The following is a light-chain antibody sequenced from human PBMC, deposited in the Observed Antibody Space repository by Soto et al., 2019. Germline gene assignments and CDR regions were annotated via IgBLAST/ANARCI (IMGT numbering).Light chain of an antibody. CDR1: QAMSTY. CDR3: QQLNGYQLA. J-gene: IGKJ4*01. Sequence: DIQLTQSPSFLSAAVGDTVTITCRASQAMSTYLAWYQQKPAKVPKPLIRSASTLQSGVPPRFSGGGSGPEFTLTISTLQPDDSGIYYCQQLNGYQLAFGGGTNVEIK. CDR2: SAS. V-gene: IGKV1-9*01.